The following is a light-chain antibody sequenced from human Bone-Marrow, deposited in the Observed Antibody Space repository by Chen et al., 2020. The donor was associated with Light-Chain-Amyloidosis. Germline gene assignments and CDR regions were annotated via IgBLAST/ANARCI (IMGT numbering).Light chain of an antibody. J-gene: IGLJ2*01. CDR3: FSSTATSPAL. Sequence: QSALPQPASVSGSPGQWITISCTGTSRDIGDNKFVSWYQQRPGRGPKLLIFAVHNRPSGVSYRFSGAKVDNAASLTNSGLRAEDEADYYCFSSTATSPALFGGGSKLTV. V-gene: IGLV2-14*01. CDR2: AVH. CDR1: SRDIGDNKF.